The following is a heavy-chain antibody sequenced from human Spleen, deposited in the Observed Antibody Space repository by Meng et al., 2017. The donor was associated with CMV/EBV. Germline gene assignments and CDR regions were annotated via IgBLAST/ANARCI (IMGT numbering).Heavy chain of an antibody. D-gene: IGHD3-22*01. J-gene: IGHJ4*02. CDR3: ARGTHDSSGYYYGY. Sequence: VHLVESGGGLVKPGRSLRLSCAASGFTFSDYYMSWIRQAPGKGLEWVSYICSSSSYTNYADSVKGRFTISRDNAKNSLYLQMNSLRAEDTAVYYCARGTHDSSGYYYGYWGQGTLVTVSS. CDR2: ICSSSSYT. V-gene: IGHV3-11*05. CDR1: GFTFSDYY.